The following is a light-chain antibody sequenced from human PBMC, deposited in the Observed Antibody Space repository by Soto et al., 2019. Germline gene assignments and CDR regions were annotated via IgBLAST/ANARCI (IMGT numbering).Light chain of an antibody. Sequence: DIQMTQFASTLSASVGARFTIICRAIQSVDSWLAWYQQKPGKAPSLVIYKASNLESGVPSRFSGSGSGTEFTLTIRSLQPDDFATYYCQQYNNYPRTFGQGTKVEVK. CDR1: QSVDSW. CDR3: QQYNNYPRT. CDR2: KAS. V-gene: IGKV1-5*03. J-gene: IGKJ1*01.